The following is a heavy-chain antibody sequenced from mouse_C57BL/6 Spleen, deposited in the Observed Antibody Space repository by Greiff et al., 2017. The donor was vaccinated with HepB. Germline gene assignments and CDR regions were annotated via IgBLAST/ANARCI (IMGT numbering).Heavy chain of an antibody. D-gene: IGHD2-2*01. CDR3: AREGGGYDAFAY. CDR1: GFTFSSYA. CDR2: ISDGGSYT. V-gene: IGHV5-4*01. J-gene: IGHJ3*01. Sequence: EVKLVESGGGLVKPGGSLKLSCAASGFTFSSYAMSWVRQTPEKRLEWVATISDGGSYTYYPDNVKGRFTISRDNAKNNLYLQMSHLKSEDTAMYYCAREGGGYDAFAYWGQGTLVTVSA.